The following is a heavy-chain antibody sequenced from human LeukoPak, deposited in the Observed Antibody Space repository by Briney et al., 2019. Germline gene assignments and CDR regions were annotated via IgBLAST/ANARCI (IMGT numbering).Heavy chain of an antibody. CDR1: GFTVSSNY. CDR2: IYSGGST. Sequence: PGGSLRLPCAASGFTVSSNYMRWVRQAPGKGLEWVSVIYSGGSTYYADSVKGRFTISRDNSKNTLYLQMNSLRAEDTGVYYCAREGNYYGSGSYIGYWGQGTLVTVSS. J-gene: IGHJ4*02. CDR3: AREGNYYGSGSYIGY. D-gene: IGHD3-10*01. V-gene: IGHV3-66*01.